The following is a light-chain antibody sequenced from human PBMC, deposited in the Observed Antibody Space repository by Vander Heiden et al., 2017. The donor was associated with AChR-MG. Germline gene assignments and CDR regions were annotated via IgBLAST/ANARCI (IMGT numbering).Light chain of an antibody. Sequence: QTVVTQEPSFSVSPGGTVTLTCGLSSGSVSTSYYPSWYQQTPGQAPRTLIYSTNTRSSGVPDRFSGSTLGNKAALTITGAQADDESDYYCVLYMGSGICVFGGGTKLTVL. CDR1: SGSVSTSYY. CDR3: VLYMGSGICV. V-gene: IGLV8-61*01. CDR2: STN. J-gene: IGLJ3*02.